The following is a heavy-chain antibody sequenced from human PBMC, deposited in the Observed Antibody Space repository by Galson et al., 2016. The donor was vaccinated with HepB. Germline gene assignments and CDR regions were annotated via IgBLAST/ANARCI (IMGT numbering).Heavy chain of an antibody. D-gene: IGHD3-9*01. Sequence: SLRLSCAASGFTFDDYTMHWVRQAPGRGLEWVSGISWNSNNIGYADSVKGRFTISRDNAKNSLFLQMNSLRPEDTAFYYCARDPRYNILNGYYNAWGQGTLVAVSS. CDR1: GFTFDDYT. CDR3: ARDPRYNILNGYYNA. CDR2: ISWNSNNI. J-gene: IGHJ5*02. V-gene: IGHV3-9*01.